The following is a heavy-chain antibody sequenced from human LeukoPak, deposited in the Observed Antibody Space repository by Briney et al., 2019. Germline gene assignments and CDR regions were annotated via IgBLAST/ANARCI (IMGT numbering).Heavy chain of an antibody. V-gene: IGHV5-51*01. CDR3: ARQGSSGYHGVFYFDY. CDR1: GYPSTTYW. D-gene: IGHD3-22*01. CDR2: ISPGDSDA. Sequence: GESLKISCQGSGYPSTTYWIGWVRPMPGKGLEWMGIISPGDSDATYSPSFQGQVTISADKSVSTAYLQWSSLKASDTAMYYCARQGSSGYHGVFYFDYWGQGTLVSVSS. J-gene: IGHJ4*02.